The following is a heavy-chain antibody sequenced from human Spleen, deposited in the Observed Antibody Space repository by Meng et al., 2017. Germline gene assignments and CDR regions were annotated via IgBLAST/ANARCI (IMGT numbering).Heavy chain of an antibody. CDR1: GYTLTDYY. V-gene: IGHV1-2*06. J-gene: IGHJ4*02. Sequence: QVQLVQSGAEVKKPGASVKVSCRASGYTLTDYYMHWVRQAPGQGLEWMGRINPNSGGTDYAQKLQGRVTMTRDTSINTAYMELSRLRSAADTAVYYCARWRGDSDFDYWGQGTLVTVSS. CDR3: ARWRGDSDFDY. D-gene: IGHD2-21*02. CDR2: INPNSGGT.